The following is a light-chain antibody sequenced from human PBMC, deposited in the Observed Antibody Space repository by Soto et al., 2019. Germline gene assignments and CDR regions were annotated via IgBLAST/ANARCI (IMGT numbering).Light chain of an antibody. J-gene: IGLJ2*01. CDR3: CSYAGTHTFVI. CDR2: DVT. V-gene: IGLV2-11*01. Sequence: QSALTQPHSVSGSPGQSVTISCTGTSNDIGGYNSVSWYQRHPGKAPKLIIYDVTKRPSGVPDRFSDSKSGDTASLTISGLQSEDEAEYYCCSYAGTHTFVIFGAGTKLTVL. CDR1: SNDIGGYNS.